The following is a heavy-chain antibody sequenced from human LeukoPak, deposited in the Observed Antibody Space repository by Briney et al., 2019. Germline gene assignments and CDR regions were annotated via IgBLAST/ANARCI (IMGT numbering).Heavy chain of an antibody. Sequence: GGSLRLSCAASGFTFSSYWMSWVRLAPGKGLEWVANIKQDGSEKYYVDSVKGRFTISRDNAMNSLYLQLNSLGAEATAVYYCARDRIVVPAAHYFDYWGQGTLVTVSS. V-gene: IGHV3-7*01. D-gene: IGHD2-2*01. CDR2: IKQDGSEK. CDR1: GFTFSSYW. CDR3: ARDRIVVPAAHYFDY. J-gene: IGHJ4*02.